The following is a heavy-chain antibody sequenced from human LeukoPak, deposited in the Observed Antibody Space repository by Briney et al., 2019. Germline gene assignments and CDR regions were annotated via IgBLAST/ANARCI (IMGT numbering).Heavy chain of an antibody. D-gene: IGHD3-22*01. Sequence: GGSLRLSCAASGFTFSDYYMSWIRQAPGKGLEWVSYISSSGSTIYYADSVKGRFTISRDNAKNSLYLQMNSLRAEDTAVYYCAAEDSSGYYEPVDYWGQGTLATVSS. CDR3: AAEDSSGYYEPVDY. J-gene: IGHJ4*02. V-gene: IGHV3-11*01. CDR2: ISSSGSTI. CDR1: GFTFSDYY.